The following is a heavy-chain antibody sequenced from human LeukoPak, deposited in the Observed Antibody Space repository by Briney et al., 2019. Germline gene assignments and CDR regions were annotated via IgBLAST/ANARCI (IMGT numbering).Heavy chain of an antibody. V-gene: IGHV4-34*01. CDR3: ARGSNCTNGVCHIDYFDY. J-gene: IGHJ4*02. CDR2: INHSGST. D-gene: IGHD2-8*01. CDR1: GGSFSGYY. Sequence: SETLSLTCAVYGGSFSGYYWSWIRQPPGKGLEWIGEINHSGSTNYNPSLKSRVTISVDTSKNQFSLKLSSVTAADTAVYYCARGSNCTNGVCHIDYFDYWGQGTLVTVSS.